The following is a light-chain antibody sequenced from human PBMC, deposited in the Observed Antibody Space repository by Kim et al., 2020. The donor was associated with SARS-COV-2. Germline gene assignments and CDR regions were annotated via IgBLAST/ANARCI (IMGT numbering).Light chain of an antibody. V-gene: IGKV3-20*01. CDR2: GAS. Sequence: PGERATLSCWASQTIASTYLAWYQQKPGQAPRLLIDGASNRAADIPDRFSGSGSGTDFTLTISRLEPEDSAVYYCQQFGNSPYTFGQGTKLE. CDR1: QTIASTY. J-gene: IGKJ2*01. CDR3: QQFGNSPYT.